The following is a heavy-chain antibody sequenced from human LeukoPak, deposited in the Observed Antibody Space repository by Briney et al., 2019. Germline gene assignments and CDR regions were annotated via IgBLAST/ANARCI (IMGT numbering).Heavy chain of an antibody. Sequence: ASVKVSCKASGYTFTSYPIHWVRQAPGQRPEWMGIIDASGESTTYAQKFQGRDTLNRDTSTSTVYMELSSLRSEDTAVYYCARGCGDSRCYIVQHWGQGTLVTVSS. J-gene: IGHJ1*01. CDR1: GYTFTSYP. CDR3: ARGCGDSRCYIVQH. D-gene: IGHD2-2*02. CDR2: IDASGEST. V-gene: IGHV1-46*03.